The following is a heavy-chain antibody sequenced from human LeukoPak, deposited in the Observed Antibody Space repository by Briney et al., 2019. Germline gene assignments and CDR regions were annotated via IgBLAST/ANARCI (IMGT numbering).Heavy chain of an antibody. CDR1: GGSISSYY. V-gene: IGHV4-59*01. D-gene: IGHD2/OR15-2a*01. Sequence: PSETLSLTCTVSGGSISSYYWSWIRQPPGKGLEWIGYIYYGGSTNYNPSLKSRVTISVDTSKNQFSLKLSSVTAADTAVYYCARDQISWQNWGQGTLVTVSS. J-gene: IGHJ4*02. CDR2: IYYGGST. CDR3: ARDQISWQN.